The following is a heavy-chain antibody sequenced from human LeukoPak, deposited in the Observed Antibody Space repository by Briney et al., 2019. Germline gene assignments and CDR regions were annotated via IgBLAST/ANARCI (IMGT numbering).Heavy chain of an antibody. J-gene: IGHJ5*02. V-gene: IGHV1-8*01. CDR2: MNPNSGNT. CDR3: ARARLAVRGNWFDP. CDR1: GYTFTSYD. Sequence: ASVKVSCKASGYTFTSYDINWVRQATGQGLEWMGWMNPNSGNTGYAQKFQGRVTMTRNTSISTAYMELSSLRSEDTAVYYCARARLAVRGNWFDPWGQGTLVTVSS. D-gene: IGHD3-10*02.